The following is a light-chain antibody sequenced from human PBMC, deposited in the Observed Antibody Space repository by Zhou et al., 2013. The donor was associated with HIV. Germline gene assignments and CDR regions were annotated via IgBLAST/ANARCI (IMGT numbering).Light chain of an antibody. Sequence: AIRITQSPSSLSASIGDRVTITCRASQGISSYLAWYQQKPGKAPNLLIYAASTLQSGVPSRFSGSGSGTDFTLTISSLQPGDFASYYCQQSYSTPWTFGQGTKVEIK. CDR2: AAS. V-gene: IGKV1-8*01. CDR1: QGISSY. CDR3: QQSYSTPWT. J-gene: IGKJ1*01.